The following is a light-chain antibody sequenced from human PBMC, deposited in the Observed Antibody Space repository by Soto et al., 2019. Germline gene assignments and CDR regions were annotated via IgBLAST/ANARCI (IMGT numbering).Light chain of an antibody. Sequence: QSVLTQPASVSGSPGQSITISCTGTSSDVGGYNYVSWYQQHPGKAPKLMIYDVSNRPSGVSNRFSGSKSGNTASLTISGLQAEDEAAYYCSSYTSSSTLGVFGGGTKLTVL. CDR1: SSDVGGYNY. J-gene: IGLJ2*01. CDR2: DVS. CDR3: SSYTSSSTLGV. V-gene: IGLV2-14*01.